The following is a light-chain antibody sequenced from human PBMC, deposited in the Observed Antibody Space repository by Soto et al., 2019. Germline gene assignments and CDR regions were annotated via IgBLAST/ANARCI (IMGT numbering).Light chain of an antibody. V-gene: IGKV1-5*01. CDR3: QQYNSYSRT. CDR1: QSISSW. Sequence: DFQMTQPPSTLAACVGDRVTITCRASQSISSWLAWYQQKPGKAPKLLIYDASSLESGVPSRFSGSGSGTEFTLTISSLQPDDFATYYCQQYNSYSRTFAKGTKGDIK. CDR2: DAS. J-gene: IGKJ1*01.